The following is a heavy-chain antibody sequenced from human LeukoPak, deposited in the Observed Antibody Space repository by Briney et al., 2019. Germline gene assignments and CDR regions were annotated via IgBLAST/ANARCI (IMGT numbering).Heavy chain of an antibody. CDR2: ISSSNSYI. Sequence: GGFLRLSCAASGFTFSSYWMHWVRQAPGKGLEWVSFISSSNSYIYHADSMKGRFTISRDNAKNSLFLQMNSLRAEDTAVYYCATGGVGATSPLFIDYWGQGTLVTVSS. V-gene: IGHV3-21*01. CDR1: GFTFSSYW. D-gene: IGHD1-26*01. J-gene: IGHJ4*02. CDR3: ATGGVGATSPLFIDY.